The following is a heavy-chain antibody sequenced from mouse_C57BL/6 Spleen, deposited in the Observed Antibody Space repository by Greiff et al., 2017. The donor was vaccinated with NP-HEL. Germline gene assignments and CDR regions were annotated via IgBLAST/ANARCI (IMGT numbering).Heavy chain of an antibody. D-gene: IGHD2-3*01. CDR3: ARYRKWLLLGD. J-gene: IGHJ2*01. CDR2: IDPSDSYT. Sequence: QVQLQQSGAELVKPGASVKLSCKASGYTFTSYWMQWVKQRPGQGLEWIGEIDPSDSYTNYNQKFKGKATLTVDTSSSTAYMQLSSLTSEDSAVYYCARYRKWLLLGDWGQGTTLTVSS. V-gene: IGHV1-50*01. CDR1: GYTFTSYW.